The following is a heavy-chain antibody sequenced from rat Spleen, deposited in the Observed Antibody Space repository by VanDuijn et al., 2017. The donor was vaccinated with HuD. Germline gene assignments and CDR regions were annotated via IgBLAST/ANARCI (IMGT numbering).Heavy chain of an antibody. CDR2: IWSGGNT. CDR1: GFSLTSYS. CDR3: TRDHRDYFDY. D-gene: IGHD1-7*01. V-gene: IGHV2-45*01. J-gene: IGHJ2*01. Sequence: QVQLMESGPGLVQPSETLSLTCTVSGFSLTSYSVHWVRQPPGKGLEWMAVIWSGGNTAYNSALKSRLSISRDTSKSQIFLKMNTLQTEDTAIYYCTRDHRDYFDYWGQGVMVTVSS.